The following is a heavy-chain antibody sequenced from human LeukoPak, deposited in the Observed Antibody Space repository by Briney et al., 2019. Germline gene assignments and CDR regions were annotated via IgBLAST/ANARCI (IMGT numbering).Heavy chain of an antibody. D-gene: IGHD6-19*01. J-gene: IGHJ6*03. CDR3: ARDEYSSGWYDYYYYYYMDV. Sequence: SQTLSLTCAISGDSVSSNSAAWNWIRQSPSRGLEWLGRTYYRSKWYNDYAVSVKSRITINPDTSKNQFSLQLNSVTPEDTPVYYCARDEYSSGWYDYYYYYYMDVWGKGTTVTISS. CDR1: GDSVSSNSAA. CDR2: TYYRSKWYN. V-gene: IGHV6-1*01.